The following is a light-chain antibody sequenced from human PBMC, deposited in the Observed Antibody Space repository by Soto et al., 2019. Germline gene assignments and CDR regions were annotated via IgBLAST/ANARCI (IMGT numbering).Light chain of an antibody. J-gene: IGKJ3*01. CDR2: GAS. CDR1: QSVSSN. V-gene: IGKV3-15*01. CDR3: RQYNNWPPFT. Sequence: EIVMAQSPATLSVSPGQRVTLSCRASQSVSSNLAWYQQKPGQAPRLLIHGASTRATGIPARFSGSESGTQFTLTISSLQSEDFAIYYCRQYNNWPPFTFGPGTKVEIK.